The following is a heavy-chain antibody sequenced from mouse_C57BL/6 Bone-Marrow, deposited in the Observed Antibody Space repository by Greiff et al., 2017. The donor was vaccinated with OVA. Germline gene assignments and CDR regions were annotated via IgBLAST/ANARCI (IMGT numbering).Heavy chain of an antibody. CDR1: GYTFTSYW. V-gene: IGHV1-5*01. CDR3: TRRYYSNYVFDY. J-gene: IGHJ2*01. D-gene: IGHD2-5*01. CDR2: IYPGNSDT. Sequence: VQLQQSGTVLARPGASVKMSCKTSGYTFTSYWMHWVKQRPGQGLEWIGAIYPGNSDTSYNQKFKGKAKLTAVTSASTAYMELSSLTNEDSAVYYCTRRYYSNYVFDYWGQGTTLTVSS.